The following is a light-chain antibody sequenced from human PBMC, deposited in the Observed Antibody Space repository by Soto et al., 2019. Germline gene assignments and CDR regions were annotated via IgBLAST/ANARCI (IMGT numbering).Light chain of an antibody. CDR3: QHYGSYPLT. V-gene: IGKV1-16*01. Sequence: DIQMTQSPSSLSASVGDRVTITCRASQDIKNFLIWFQQKPGKAPKSLIYGASNLQSGVPSRFSGSGSGTDFTLTISSLQPEDVATYYCQHYGSYPLTFGGGTRVEIK. CDR2: GAS. J-gene: IGKJ4*01. CDR1: QDIKNF.